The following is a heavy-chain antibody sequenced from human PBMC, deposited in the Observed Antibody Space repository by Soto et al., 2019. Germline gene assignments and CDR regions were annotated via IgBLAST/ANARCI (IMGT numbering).Heavy chain of an antibody. CDR1: GFTFSNFW. D-gene: IGHD2-2*01. Sequence: GGSLRLSCAASGFTFSNFWMSWVRQTPGRGLEWLANIKQDGGEKKYVDSVKGRFTISRDNAKYSVYLQLSSLRAEDTAVYYCARTTILLPAAANRGAPYNYYGLDVWGQGTTVTVSS. J-gene: IGHJ6*02. V-gene: IGHV3-7*03. CDR2: IKQDGGEK. CDR3: ARTTILLPAAANRGAPYNYYGLDV.